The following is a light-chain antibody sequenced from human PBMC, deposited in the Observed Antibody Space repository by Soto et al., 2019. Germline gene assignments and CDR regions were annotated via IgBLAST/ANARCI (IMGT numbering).Light chain of an antibody. CDR3: QQYSYYWT. V-gene: IGKV1-5*03. Sequence: DIQMTQSPSTLSASAGDRVTITCRASQSISSWLAWYQQKPGKAPKLLIYKASPLDSGVPSRFSGSGSGTEFTLTISSLQPEDFATYYCQQYSYYWTCGHGTKVEIK. CDR2: KAS. CDR1: QSISSW. J-gene: IGKJ1*01.